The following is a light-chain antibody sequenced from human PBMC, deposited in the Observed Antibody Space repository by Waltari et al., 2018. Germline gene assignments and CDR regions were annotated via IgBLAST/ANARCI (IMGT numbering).Light chain of an antibody. Sequence: QSALTQPASVSGSPGQSITISCTGTSSDIGGYNYVSWFQQHPGRAPKLNIYGVNNRPSGVSNRFSGSKSGNTASLTISGLQAEDESHYYCTSYTTSFTVVFGGGTKLTVL. CDR1: SSDIGGYNY. CDR2: GVN. J-gene: IGLJ2*01. V-gene: IGLV2-14*03. CDR3: TSYTTSFTVV.